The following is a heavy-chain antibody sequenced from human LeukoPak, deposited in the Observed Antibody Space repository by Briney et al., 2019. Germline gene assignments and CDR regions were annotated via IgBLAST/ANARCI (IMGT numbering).Heavy chain of an antibody. CDR1: GYTFTSYD. J-gene: IGHJ4*02. D-gene: IGHD3-10*01. Sequence: ASVKVSCKASGYTFTSYDINWVRQATGQGLEWMGWMNPNSGNTGYAQKFQGRVTMTRNTSISTAYMELSSLGSEATAVYYCATHYYGSGSYYQTTGYWGQGTLVTASS. CDR2: MNPNSGNT. CDR3: ATHYYGSGSYYQTTGY. V-gene: IGHV1-8*01.